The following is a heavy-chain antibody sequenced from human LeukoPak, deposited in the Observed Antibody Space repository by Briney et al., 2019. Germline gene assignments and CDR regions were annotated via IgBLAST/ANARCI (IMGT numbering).Heavy chain of an antibody. V-gene: IGHV1-58*01. D-gene: IGHD3-22*01. CDR2: IVVGSGNT. Sequence: LVKVSCKASGLTFTSSAVQWVRQARGQRLEWIGWIVVGSGNTNYAQKFQERVTITRDMSTSTAYMELSSLRSEDTAVYYCAAESYYDSSGYLLGYCDLWGRGTLVTVSS. CDR1: GLTFTSSA. J-gene: IGHJ2*01. CDR3: AAESYYDSSGYLLGYCDL.